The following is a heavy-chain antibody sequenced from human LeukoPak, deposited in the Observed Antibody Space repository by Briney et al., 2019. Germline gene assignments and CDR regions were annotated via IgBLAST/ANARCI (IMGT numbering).Heavy chain of an antibody. J-gene: IGHJ6*02. CDR2: ISYDGSNK. D-gene: IGHD3-3*01. V-gene: IGHV3-30*04. CDR1: GFTFSSYA. CDR3: ARGGRTYYDFWSGYYTDYYYGMDV. Sequence: GRSLRLSCAASGFTFSSYAMHWVRQAPGKGLEWVAVISYDGSNKYYADSVKGRFTISRDNSKNTLYLQMNSLRAEDTAVYYCARGGRTYYDFWSGYYTDYYYGMDVWGQGTTVTVSS.